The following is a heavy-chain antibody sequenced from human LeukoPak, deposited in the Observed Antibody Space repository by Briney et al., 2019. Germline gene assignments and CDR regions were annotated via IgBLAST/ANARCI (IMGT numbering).Heavy chain of an antibody. Sequence: GGSLRLSCAASGFTFSSYAMNWVRQAPGKGLEWVSVISGSGGAAYYADSVKGRFTISRDNSKNTLYLQMNSLRAEDTAVYYCAKDGVAKITFDYWGQGTLVTVSS. J-gene: IGHJ4*02. D-gene: IGHD5-12*01. CDR3: AKDGVAKITFDY. V-gene: IGHV3-23*01. CDR1: GFTFSSYA. CDR2: ISGSGGAA.